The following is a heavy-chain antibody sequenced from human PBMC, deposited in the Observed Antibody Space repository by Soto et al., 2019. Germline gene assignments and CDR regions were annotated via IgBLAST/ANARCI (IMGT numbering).Heavy chain of an antibody. CDR3: ARGIYCSGGSCRWHSSFDP. V-gene: IGHV3-33*01. CDR2: IWYDGTNK. D-gene: IGHD2-15*01. CDR1: GFTFSNYG. Sequence: ESGGGVVQPGGSLRLSCAASGFTFSNYGMHWVRQAPGKGLEWVAVIWYDGTNKYYADSVKGRFTISRDNSNNTLYLQMNSLRAEDTSVYYCARGIYCSGGSCRWHSSFDPWGQGTLVTVSS. J-gene: IGHJ5*02.